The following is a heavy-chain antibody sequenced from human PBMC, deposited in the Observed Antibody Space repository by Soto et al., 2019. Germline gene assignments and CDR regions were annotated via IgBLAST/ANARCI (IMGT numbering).Heavy chain of an antibody. CDR3: AKTDSDFEPY. D-gene: IGHD1-26*01. CDR1: GDSISSSSYF. V-gene: IGHV4-39*01. Sequence: SETLSLTCTVSGDSISSSSYFWGWIRQPPGKGLEWIGSLHHSGSTYYNPSLESRVTISVDTSKKQFSLKLRSVTAADSAVYYCAKTDSDFEPYWGQGTLVTVSS. J-gene: IGHJ4*02. CDR2: LHHSGST.